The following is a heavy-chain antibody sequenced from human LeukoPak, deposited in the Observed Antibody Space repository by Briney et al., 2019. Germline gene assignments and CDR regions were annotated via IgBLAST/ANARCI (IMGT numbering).Heavy chain of an antibody. V-gene: IGHV4-61*02. CDR1: GGSISSGSYY. CDR2: IYTSGST. Sequence: SQTLSLTCTVSGGSISSGSYYWSWIRQPAGKGLEWIGRIYTSGSTNYNPSLKSRVTMSVDTSKNQFSLKLSSVTAADTAVYYCARDEFEPEVRTTGTADMTAYDAFDIWGQGTMVTVSS. CDR3: ARDEFEPEVRTTGTADMTAYDAFDI. D-gene: IGHD1-1*01. J-gene: IGHJ3*02.